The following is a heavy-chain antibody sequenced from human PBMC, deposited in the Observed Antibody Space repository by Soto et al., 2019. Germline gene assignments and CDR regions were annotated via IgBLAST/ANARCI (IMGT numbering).Heavy chain of an antibody. CDR1: GFIFSDYA. D-gene: IGHD2-2*01. V-gene: IGHV3-23*01. Sequence: GGSLRLSCAVSGFIFSDYAMSWVRQAPGKGLEWVSGLSGSGISTYYADSVKGRFTISRDNSKNILHLQMNSLRAEDTAVYYCAKDRRIAVVLESFDWWGQGTLVTVSS. CDR3: AKDRRIAVVLESFDW. J-gene: IGHJ4*02. CDR2: LSGSGIST.